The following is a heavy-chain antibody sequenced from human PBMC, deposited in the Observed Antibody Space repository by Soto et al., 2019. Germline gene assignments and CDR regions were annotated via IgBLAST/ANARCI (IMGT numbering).Heavy chain of an antibody. CDR1: GFTFSSYG. CDR3: ARDRYSGYETYYFDY. Sequence: PGGSLRLSCAASGFTFSSYGMHWVRQAPGKGLEWVAVIWYDGSNKYYADSVKGRFTISRDNSKNTLYLQMNSPRAEDTAVYYCARDRYSGYETYYFDYWGQGTLVTSPQ. CDR2: IWYDGSNK. V-gene: IGHV3-33*01. D-gene: IGHD5-12*01. J-gene: IGHJ4*02.